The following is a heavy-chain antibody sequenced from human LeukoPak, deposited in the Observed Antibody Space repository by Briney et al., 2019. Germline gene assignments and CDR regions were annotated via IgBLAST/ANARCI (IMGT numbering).Heavy chain of an antibody. J-gene: IGHJ4*02. D-gene: IGHD6-13*01. CDR3: ASLPVRSSSWSVRDY. CDR1: GGSFSGYY. Sequence: PSETLSLACAVYGGSFSGYYWSWIRQPPGKGLEWIGEINHSGSTNYNPSLKSRVTISVDTSKNQFSLKLSSVTAADTAVYYCASLPVRSSSWSVRDYWGQGTLVTVSS. V-gene: IGHV4-34*01. CDR2: INHSGST.